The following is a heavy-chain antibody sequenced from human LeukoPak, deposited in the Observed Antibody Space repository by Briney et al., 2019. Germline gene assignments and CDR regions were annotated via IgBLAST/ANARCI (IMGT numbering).Heavy chain of an antibody. Sequence: SETLSLTCAVYGGSFSGYYWNLIRQPPGKGLEWIGEINHSGSTEYNPSLKSRVNISIDTSKNQFSLKLSSVTAADTAVYYCAGSADYGGNFFDYWGQGTLVTVSS. V-gene: IGHV4-34*01. J-gene: IGHJ4*02. CDR3: AGSADYGGNFFDY. D-gene: IGHD4-23*01. CDR1: GGSFSGYY. CDR2: INHSGST.